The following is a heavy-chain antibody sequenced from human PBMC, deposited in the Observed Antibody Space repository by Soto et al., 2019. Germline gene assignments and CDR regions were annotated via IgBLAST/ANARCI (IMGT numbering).Heavy chain of an antibody. CDR1: GASFTSNYW. CDR3: ASRDPGTSVDY. V-gene: IGHV4-4*02. Sequence: SETLSLTCAVSGASFTSNYWWSWVRQPPGRGLERIGVIYRTGSTNYNPSLKSRVTISLDKTENQFSLKVTSLTAADTAVYYGASRDPGTSVDYWGQGTLVTVSS. D-gene: IGHD1-7*01. J-gene: IGHJ4*02. CDR2: IYRTGST.